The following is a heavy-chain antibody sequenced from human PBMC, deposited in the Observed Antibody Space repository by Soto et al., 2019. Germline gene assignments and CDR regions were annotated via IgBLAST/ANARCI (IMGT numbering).Heavy chain of an antibody. V-gene: IGHV6-1*01. CDR1: GDSVSSNSAA. CDR3: ARGRAGIAAAGMWRDAFDI. J-gene: IGHJ3*02. Sequence: SQTLSLTCAISGDSVSSNSAAWNWIRQSPSRGLEWLGRTYYRSKWYNDYAVSVKSRITINPDTSKNQFSLQLNSVTPEDTAVYYCARGRAGIAAAGMWRDAFDIWGQGTMVTVSS. CDR2: TYYRSKWYN. D-gene: IGHD6-13*01.